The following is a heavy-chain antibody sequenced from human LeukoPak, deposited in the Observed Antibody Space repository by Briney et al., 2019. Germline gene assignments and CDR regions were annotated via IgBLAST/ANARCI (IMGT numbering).Heavy chain of an antibody. V-gene: IGHV3-48*03. CDR1: GFTFSSYE. CDR2: ISSSGSTI. Sequence: PGGSLRLSCAASGFTFSSYEMNWVRQAPGKGVEWVSYISSSGSTIYYADSVKGRFTISRDNAKNSLYLQMNSLRAEDTAVYYCARDRLIDKYNWFDPWGQGTLVTVSS. D-gene: IGHD3-22*01. CDR3: ARDRLIDKYNWFDP. J-gene: IGHJ5*02.